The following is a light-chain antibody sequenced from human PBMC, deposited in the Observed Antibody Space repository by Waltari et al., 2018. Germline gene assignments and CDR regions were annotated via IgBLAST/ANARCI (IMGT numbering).Light chain of an antibody. V-gene: IGKV3-20*01. CDR3: QQYGETPWT. Sequence: EIVLTQSPGTLSLSPGERATLSCRATESVPANYLAWYQQKPGQAPRLLISGAASRATGIPDRFSGRGSGTDCTLTIARREPEEFAVYYCQQYGETPWTFGQGTKVDLK. CDR1: ESVPANY. CDR2: GAA. J-gene: IGKJ1*01.